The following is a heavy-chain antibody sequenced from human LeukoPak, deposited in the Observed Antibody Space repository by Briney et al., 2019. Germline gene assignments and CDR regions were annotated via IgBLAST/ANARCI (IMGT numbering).Heavy chain of an antibody. V-gene: IGHV4-59*01. CDR1: GGSINIYY. CDR3: ARDSTDSSSWYFGWFDP. D-gene: IGHD6-13*01. CDR2: IYYSGST. J-gene: IGHJ5*02. Sequence: SETLSLTCTVSGGSINIYYWSWIRQPPGKGLEWIGYIYYSGSTNYNPSLKSRVTISVDTSKNQFSLKLSSVTAADTAVYYCARDSTDSSSWYFGWFDPWGQGTLVTVSS.